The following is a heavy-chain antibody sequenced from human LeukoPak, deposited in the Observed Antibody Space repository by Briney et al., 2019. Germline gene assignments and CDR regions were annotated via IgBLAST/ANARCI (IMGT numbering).Heavy chain of an antibody. CDR2: IIVSGSST. D-gene: IGHD3-22*01. CDR1: GFTFSSSA. CDR3: ARDLTGHRGSFDI. J-gene: IGHJ3*02. Sequence: GGSLRLSCGASGFTFSSSAMSWVGQAPGKGLEWVSGIIVSGSSTYYADSVKGRFTISRDNSKNPMYMQMSSLRPDDTAVYYCARDLTGHRGSFDIWGQGTMVTVSS. V-gene: IGHV3-23*01.